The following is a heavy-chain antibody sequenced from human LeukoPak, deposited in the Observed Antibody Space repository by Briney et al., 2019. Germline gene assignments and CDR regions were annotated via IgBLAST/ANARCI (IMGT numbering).Heavy chain of an antibody. J-gene: IGHJ4*02. CDR1: GGSISSGDYY. CDR3: AREQSGSYRLDY. V-gene: IGHV4-39*07. D-gene: IGHD1-26*01. CDR2: IHHSGST. Sequence: SETLSLTCTVSGGSISSGDYYWGWIRQPPGKGLEWIGSIHHSGSTYYNPSLKSRVTISVDTSKNQFSLKLSSVTAAGTAVYYCAREQSGSYRLDYWGQGTLVTVSS.